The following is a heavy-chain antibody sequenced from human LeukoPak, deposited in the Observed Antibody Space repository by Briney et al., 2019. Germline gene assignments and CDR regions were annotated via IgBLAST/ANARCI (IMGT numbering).Heavy chain of an antibody. V-gene: IGHV2-5*01. D-gene: IGHD2-15*01. CDR3: AHGDYCSGGSCYSGFDY. Sequence: ESGPTLVNPTQTLTLTCTFSGFSLNTSGVGVGWIRQPPGKALEWLALIYWNDDKRYSPSLKSRLTITKDTSKNQVVLTMTNMDPVDTATYYCAHGDYCSGGSCYSGFDYWGQGTLVTVSS. CDR1: GFSLNTSGVG. J-gene: IGHJ4*02. CDR2: IYWNDDK.